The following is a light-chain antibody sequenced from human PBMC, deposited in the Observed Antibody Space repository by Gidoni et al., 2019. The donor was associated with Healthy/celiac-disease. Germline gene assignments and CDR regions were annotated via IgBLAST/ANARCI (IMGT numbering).Light chain of an antibody. V-gene: IGKV1-39*01. CDR3: QQSYSTPRT. CDR1: QSISSY. Sequence: ASVGDRVTITCRASQSISSYLNWYQQKPGKAPKLLIYAASSLQSGVPSRCSGSGSGTDFTLTISSLQPEEFATYYCQQSYSTPRTFGQGTKVEIK. J-gene: IGKJ1*01. CDR2: AAS.